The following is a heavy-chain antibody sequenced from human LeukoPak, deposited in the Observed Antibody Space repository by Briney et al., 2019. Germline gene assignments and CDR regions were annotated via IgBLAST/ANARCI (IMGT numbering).Heavy chain of an antibody. CDR3: ARDIYCSSTSCYAPSYYYYGMDV. Sequence: GGSLRLSCAASGFTFSDYYMSWIRQAPGKGLEWVSYISSSGSTIYYADSVKGRFTISRDNAKNSLYLQMNSLRAEDTAVYYCARDIYCSSTSCYAPSYYYYGMDVWGQGTTVTVSS. D-gene: IGHD2-2*01. V-gene: IGHV3-11*01. J-gene: IGHJ6*02. CDR1: GFTFSDYY. CDR2: ISSSGSTI.